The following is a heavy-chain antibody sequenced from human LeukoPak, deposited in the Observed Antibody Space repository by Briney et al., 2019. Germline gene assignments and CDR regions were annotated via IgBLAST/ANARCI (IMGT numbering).Heavy chain of an antibody. Sequence: GGSPRLSCAASGFTFSNYAMSWVRQAPGKGLEWVSGISGSDSTYYADSVKGRFTISRDKSKNTLFLQMNSLRAEDTAVYYCASLVSTGNGKDYWGQGTLVTVSS. V-gene: IGHV3-23*01. CDR2: ISGSDST. CDR1: GFTFSNYA. D-gene: IGHD1-26*01. CDR3: ASLVSTGNGKDY. J-gene: IGHJ4*02.